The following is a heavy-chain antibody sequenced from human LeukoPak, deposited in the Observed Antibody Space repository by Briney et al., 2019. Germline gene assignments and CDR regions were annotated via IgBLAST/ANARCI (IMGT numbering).Heavy chain of an antibody. D-gene: IGHD3-10*01. CDR2: IYYSGST. J-gene: IGHJ6*02. V-gene: IGHV4-30-4*01. Sequence: PSETLSLTCTVSGGSISSGDYYWSWIRQPPGKGLEWIGYIYYSGSTYYNPSLKSRVTISVDTSKNQFSLKLSSVTAADTAVYYCASTYYYGSGSYSFYGMDVWGQGTTVTVSS. CDR3: ASTYYYGSGSYSFYGMDV. CDR1: GGSISSGDYY.